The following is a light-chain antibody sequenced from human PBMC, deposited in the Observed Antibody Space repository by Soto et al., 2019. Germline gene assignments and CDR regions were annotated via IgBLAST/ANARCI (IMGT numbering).Light chain of an antibody. CDR1: SSNIEKNY. V-gene: IGLV1-51*01. CDR2: DNN. J-gene: IGLJ7*01. Sequence: QSALTQPPSVSAAPGQRVTISCSGSSSNIEKNYVSWYRQLPGTAPKLLIYDNNKRASGIPDRFSGSKSGTSATLGITGLQTGDEADYYCGAWDSSLSVRVFGGGTQLTVL. CDR3: GAWDSSLSVRV.